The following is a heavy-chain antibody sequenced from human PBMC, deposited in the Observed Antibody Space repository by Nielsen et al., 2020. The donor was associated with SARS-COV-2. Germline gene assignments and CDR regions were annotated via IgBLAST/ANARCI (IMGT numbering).Heavy chain of an antibody. J-gene: IGHJ4*02. Sequence: GESLKISCAASGFTFSSYAMHWVRQAPGKGLEWVAVISYDGSNKYYADSVKGRFTISRDNAKNSLYLQMNSLRAEDTAVYYCASWVYSSRWGSYYFDYWGQGTLVTVSS. CDR3: ASWVYSSRWGSYYFDY. CDR2: ISYDGSNK. D-gene: IGHD6-13*01. V-gene: IGHV3-30-3*01. CDR1: GFTFSSYA.